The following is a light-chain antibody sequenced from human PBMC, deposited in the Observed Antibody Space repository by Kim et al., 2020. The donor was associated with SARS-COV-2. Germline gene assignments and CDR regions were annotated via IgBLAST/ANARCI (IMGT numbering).Light chain of an antibody. CDR1: NIGSKS. CDR2: YDS. V-gene: IGLV3-21*04. J-gene: IGLJ1*01. Sequence: PGKPARLTCGGNNIGSKSVHWYQQKPGQAPVLVIYYDSDRPSGIPERFSGSNSGNTATLTISRVEAGDEADYYCQVWDSSSDHPYVFGTGTKVTVL. CDR3: QVWDSSSDHPYV.